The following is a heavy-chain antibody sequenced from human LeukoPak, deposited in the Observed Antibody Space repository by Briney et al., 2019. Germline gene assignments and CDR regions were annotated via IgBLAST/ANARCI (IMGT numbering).Heavy chain of an antibody. Sequence: SETLSLTCTVSGASIRSSTYYWGWIRQPPGKGLEWIGSIYYSGSTYYNPSLKRRVTISVDTSKNQFSLKLSSVTAADTAVYYCARRTASYYYYYMDVWGKGTTVTISS. CDR2: IYYSGST. D-gene: IGHD5-18*01. CDR3: ARRTASYYYYYMDV. CDR1: GASIRSSTYY. V-gene: IGHV4-39*07. J-gene: IGHJ6*03.